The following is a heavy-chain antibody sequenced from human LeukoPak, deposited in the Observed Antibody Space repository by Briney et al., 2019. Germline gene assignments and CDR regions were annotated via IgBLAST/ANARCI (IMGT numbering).Heavy chain of an antibody. Sequence: ASVKVSCKASGYIFTTYYMHWMRQAPGQGPEWVGIINPRGGSTDYAQKFQDRVTMTSDTSTSTVYMELNSLRSEDTAVYFCARVGVTAATADYWGQGTLVTVSS. CDR1: GYIFTTYY. J-gene: IGHJ4*02. V-gene: IGHV1-46*01. CDR2: INPRGGST. D-gene: IGHD6-25*01. CDR3: ARVGVTAATADY.